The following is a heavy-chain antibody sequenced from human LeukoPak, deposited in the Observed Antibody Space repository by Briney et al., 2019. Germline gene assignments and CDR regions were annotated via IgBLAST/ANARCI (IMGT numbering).Heavy chain of an antibody. D-gene: IGHD2-2*01. CDR1: GGSIGSSSYS. J-gene: IGHJ6*03. CDR2: IYYSGST. V-gene: IGHV4-39*07. Sequence: SETLSLTCTVSGGSIGSSSYSWGWIRQPPGKGLEWIGSIYYSGSTYYNPSLKSRVTISVDTSKNQFSLKLSSVTAADTAVYYCARDNQYCSSTSCSNYMDVWGKGTTVTVSS. CDR3: ARDNQYCSSTSCSNYMDV.